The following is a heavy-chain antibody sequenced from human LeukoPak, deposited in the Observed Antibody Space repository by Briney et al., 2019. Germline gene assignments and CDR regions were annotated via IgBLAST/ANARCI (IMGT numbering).Heavy chain of an antibody. J-gene: IGHJ2*01. V-gene: IGHV4-34*01. Sequence: PSETLSLTCAVYGGSFSGYYWSWIRQPPGKGLEWIGEINHSGSTNYNPSLKSRVTISVDTSKNQFSLKLSSVTAADTAVYYYARGIGCSGGSCYSYWYFDLWGRGTLVTVSS. CDR1: GGSFSGYY. CDR3: ARGIGCSGGSCYSYWYFDL. CDR2: INHSGST. D-gene: IGHD2-15*01.